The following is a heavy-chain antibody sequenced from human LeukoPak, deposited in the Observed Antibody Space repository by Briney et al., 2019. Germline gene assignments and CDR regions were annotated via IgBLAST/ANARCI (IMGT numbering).Heavy chain of an antibody. CDR1: GGSISSYY. V-gene: IGHV4-59*01. D-gene: IGHD4-23*01. J-gene: IGHJ4*01. CDR3: ARAPGCNIDY. Sequence: SETLSLTCTVSGGSISSYYWSWIRQPPGKGLEWIGYIYYSGSTNYNPSLKSRVTISVDTSKNQFSLKLSSVTAADTAVYYCARAPGCNIDYWGQGTLVTVSS. CDR2: IYYSGST.